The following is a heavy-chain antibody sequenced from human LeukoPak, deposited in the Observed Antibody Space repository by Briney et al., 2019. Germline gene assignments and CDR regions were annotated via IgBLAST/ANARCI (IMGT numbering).Heavy chain of an antibody. CDR2: INHSGST. CDR1: GGSFSGYY. J-gene: IGHJ4*02. D-gene: IGHD6-13*01. CDR3: ARGPAAVSV. Sequence: PSETLSLTCAVYGGSFSGYYWSWIRQPPGKGLEWIGEINHSGSTNYNPSLKSRVTISVDTSKNQFSLKLSSVTAADTAVYYCARGPAAVSVWGQGTLVTVSS. V-gene: IGHV4-34*01.